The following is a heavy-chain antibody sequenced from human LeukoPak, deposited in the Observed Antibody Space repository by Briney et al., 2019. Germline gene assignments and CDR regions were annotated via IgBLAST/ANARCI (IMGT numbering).Heavy chain of an antibody. Sequence: GGSLRLSCAASGITFSSYGMSWVRRAPGKGLEWVSSISSTGGTTYYADSVKGRFTISRDNSKNTLYLQMNSLRAEDTAVYYCASYSWDALPFDYWGQGTLVTVSS. V-gene: IGHV3-23*01. D-gene: IGHD2-15*01. CDR2: ISSTGGTT. J-gene: IGHJ4*02. CDR1: GITFSSYG. CDR3: ASYSWDALPFDY.